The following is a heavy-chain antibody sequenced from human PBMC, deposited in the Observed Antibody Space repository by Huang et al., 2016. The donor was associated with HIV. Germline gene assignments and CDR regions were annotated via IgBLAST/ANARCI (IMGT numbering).Heavy chain of an antibody. D-gene: IGHD3-3*01. Sequence: ELQLEESGGGLVKPGGSLRISCKGSGFTFSEVWMSWVRQAPGMGLEWVGLIKSKIDGGTIYYAATGKGRFTISRDDSKNMLHLQMNSLKTDDTANYYCTTWSEMAAGGNWGQGTLVTVSS. CDR1: GFTFSEVW. CDR3: TTWSEMAAGGN. V-gene: IGHV3-15*01. J-gene: IGHJ4*02. CDR2: IKSKIDGGTI.